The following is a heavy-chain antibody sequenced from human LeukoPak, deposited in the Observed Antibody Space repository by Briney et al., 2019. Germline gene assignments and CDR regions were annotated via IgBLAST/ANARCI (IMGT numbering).Heavy chain of an antibody. CDR3: AREGGDPRWLDP. D-gene: IGHD6-25*01. J-gene: IGHJ5*02. CDR1: GGSISSYY. V-gene: IGHV4-4*07. CDR2: INTSGST. Sequence: PSETLSLTCTVSGGSISSYYWAWIRQSAGKGLEWIGRINTSGSTNYNPSLRSRVTMSVNTSKNQFSLNLTSVTAADTAVYSCAREGGDPRWLDPWGQGTLVTVSS.